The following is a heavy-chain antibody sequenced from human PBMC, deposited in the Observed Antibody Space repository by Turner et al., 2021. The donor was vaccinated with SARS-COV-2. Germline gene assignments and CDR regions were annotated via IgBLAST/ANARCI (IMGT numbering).Heavy chain of an antibody. J-gene: IGHJ4*02. CDR2: ISYDGSNK. CDR1: GFTFSSYG. Sequence: QVQLVESGGGVVQPGRSLRLSCAASGFTFSSYGMHWVRQAPGKGLEWVAVISYDGSNKHYVDSVKGRFTISRDNSKNTLSLQMNSLRAKDTAVYYYAKDNGYCSTTSSLGPGYYFDYWGQGTLVTVSS. D-gene: IGHD2-2*03. V-gene: IGHV3-30*18. CDR3: AKDNGYCSTTSSLGPGYYFDY.